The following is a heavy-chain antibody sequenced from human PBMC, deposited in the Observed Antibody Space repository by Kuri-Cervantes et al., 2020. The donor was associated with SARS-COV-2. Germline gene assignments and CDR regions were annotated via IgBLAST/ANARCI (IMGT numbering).Heavy chain of an antibody. D-gene: IGHD6-19*01. J-gene: IGHJ4*02. V-gene: IGHV1-69*04. CDR1: GGTFSSYA. CDR3: ARAPGIAVAEIDY. CDR2: IIPILGIA. Sequence: SVKVSCKASGGTFSSYAISWVRQAPGQGLEWMGRIIPILGIANYAQKFQGRVTITADKSTSTAYMELSSLRSEDTAVYYCARAPGIAVAEIDYWGQGTLVTVSS.